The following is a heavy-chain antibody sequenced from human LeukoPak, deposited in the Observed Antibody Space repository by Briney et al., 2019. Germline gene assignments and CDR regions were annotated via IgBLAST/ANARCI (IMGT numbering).Heavy chain of an antibody. J-gene: IGHJ4*02. CDR2: IWNDGSKK. CDR3: GRDALGGDY. CDR1: GFSFSTLG. Sequence: GGSLRLSCAAPGFSFSTLGMHWARRAPGKGLDWVAVIWNDGSKKFYAESVKGRFTISRNNSENTLYLQMNRLRAEDTAVYYCGRDALGGDYWGQETLVTVSS. D-gene: IGHD3-16*01. V-gene: IGHV3-33*08.